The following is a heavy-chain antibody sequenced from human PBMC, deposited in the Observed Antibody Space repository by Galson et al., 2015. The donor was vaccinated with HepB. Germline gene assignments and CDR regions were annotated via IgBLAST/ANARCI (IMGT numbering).Heavy chain of an antibody. V-gene: IGHV3-11*05. D-gene: IGHD6-13*01. Sequence: SLRLSCAASGFPLSDYYMNWVRQAPGEGLEWISYITSSSLFTEYADSVRGRFTISRYNGGESFLLPAKGLTADAKGIYYCVREGSRHGAYDVWGRGAMVTVSA. CDR2: ITSSSLFT. J-gene: IGHJ3*01. CDR1: GFPLSDYY. CDR3: VREGSRHGAYDV.